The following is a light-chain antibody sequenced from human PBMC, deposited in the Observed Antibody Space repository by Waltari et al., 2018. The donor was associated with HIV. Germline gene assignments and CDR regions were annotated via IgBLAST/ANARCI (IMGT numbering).Light chain of an antibody. CDR1: QDITTY. V-gene: IGKV1-9*01. CDR3: QKFKSYPLT. Sequence: DIHLTQSPSFLSASVGDRFTITCRASQDITTYLAWYQQKPGKDPKVLIYSAFTLQSGFPSRFSGSGSGTEFTLTISSLQPEDFATYYCQKFKSYPLTFGGGTKVEIK. J-gene: IGKJ4*01. CDR2: SAF.